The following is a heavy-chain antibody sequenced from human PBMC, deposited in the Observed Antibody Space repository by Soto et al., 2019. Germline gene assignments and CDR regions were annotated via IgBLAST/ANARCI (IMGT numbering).Heavy chain of an antibody. CDR2: ISSSSSTI. V-gene: IGHV3-48*01. D-gene: IGHD3-3*01. CDR3: ARSCLSLEWLFFSTGRPVDF. J-gene: IGHJ4*02. Sequence: LCCTAAWVNCSSYSGNWVRKAQGKGLEWVSYISSSSSTIYYADSVKGRFTVSRDNAKNSLYLQMNSLRAEDTAVYYCARSCLSLEWLFFSTGRPVDFLGQGTLVPVS. CDR1: WVNCSSYS.